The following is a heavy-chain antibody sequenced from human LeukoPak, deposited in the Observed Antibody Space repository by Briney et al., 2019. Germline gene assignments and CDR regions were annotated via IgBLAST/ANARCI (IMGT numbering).Heavy chain of an antibody. CDR3: ARETSLRFDP. Sequence: SETLSLTCTVSGGSISSYYWSWIRQPPGKGPEWIGYIYYSGSTNYNPSLKSRVTISVGTSKNQFSLKLSSVTAADTAVYYCARETSLRFDPWGQGTLVTVSS. CDR1: GGSISSYY. J-gene: IGHJ5*02. V-gene: IGHV4-59*01. CDR2: IYYSGST.